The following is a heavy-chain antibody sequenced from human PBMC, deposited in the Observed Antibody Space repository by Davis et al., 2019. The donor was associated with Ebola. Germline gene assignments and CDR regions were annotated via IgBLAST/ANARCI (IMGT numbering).Heavy chain of an antibody. J-gene: IGHJ4*02. CDR3: AKSGWGAYGYGAKSD. CDR1: GFTFSDYW. CDR2: IKQRGSEK. D-gene: IGHD5-12*01. V-gene: IGHV3-7*01. Sequence: PGGSLRLSCVASGFTFSDYWMSWVRQAPGKGLEWVANIKQRGSEKYYADSVKGRFTISRDSAKTSLYLQMNSLRVEDTAVYFCAKSGWGAYGYGAKSDWGQGTLVTVSS.